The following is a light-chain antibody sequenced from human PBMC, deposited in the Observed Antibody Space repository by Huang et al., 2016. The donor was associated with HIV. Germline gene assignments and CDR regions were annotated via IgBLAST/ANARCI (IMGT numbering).Light chain of an antibody. J-gene: IGKJ2*01. CDR2: AAS. Sequence: DIQMTQSPPSLSPSIGDRVTIPCRASQSISTYLNWYRHKPGEAPELLIHAASTSHNGVPSRFSGGVSGTHFNLTIDNLQAEDFATYYCQQSYSIPHTFGRGTKVDIK. CDR1: QSISTY. CDR3: QQSYSIPHT. V-gene: IGKV1-39*01.